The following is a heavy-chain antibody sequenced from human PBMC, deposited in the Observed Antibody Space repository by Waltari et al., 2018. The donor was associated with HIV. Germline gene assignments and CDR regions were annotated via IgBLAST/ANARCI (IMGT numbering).Heavy chain of an antibody. CDR1: GFTFSNFW. CDR3: ASPSIRAGMDV. V-gene: IGHV3-7*01. D-gene: IGHD2-2*02. Sequence: EVQLVESGGGLVQPGGSLRLSCAASGFTFSNFWMSWVRQAPGNGLEWLANIKQDGSEKYYVDSVKGRFTISRDNAKNSLYLQMNSLRAEDTAVYYCASPSIRAGMDVWGQGTTVTVSS. CDR2: IKQDGSEK. J-gene: IGHJ6*02.